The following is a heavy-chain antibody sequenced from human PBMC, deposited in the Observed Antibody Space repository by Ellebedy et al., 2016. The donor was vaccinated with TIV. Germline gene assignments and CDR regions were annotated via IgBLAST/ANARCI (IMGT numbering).Heavy chain of an antibody. V-gene: IGHV6-1*01. CDR3: ARDYQQVFDY. CDR2: TYYRSEWNN. J-gene: IGHJ4*02. CDR1: GDSVSTNLAA. D-gene: IGHD2-2*01. Sequence: SQTLSLTCAISGDSVSTNLAAWNWIRQSPSRGLEWLGRTYYRSEWNNEYAVSVKSRITVNPDTSRNQFSLQLNSVTPEDTAVYYCARDYQQVFDYWGQGTLVTVSS.